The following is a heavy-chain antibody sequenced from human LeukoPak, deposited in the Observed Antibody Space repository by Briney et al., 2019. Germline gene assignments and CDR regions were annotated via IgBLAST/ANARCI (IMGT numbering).Heavy chain of an antibody. V-gene: IGHV3-74*01. CDR1: GFTFSSYW. CDR3: ARDLGQYYDTSDNWFDP. D-gene: IGHD3-22*01. Sequence: PGGSLRLSCAASGFTFSSYWMHWVRQAPGKGLVWVSRINSDGINTSYADSGKGRFTISRDNAKNTLNLQMNSLRAEDTAVYYCARDLGQYYDTSDNWFDPWGQGTLVTVSS. J-gene: IGHJ5*02. CDR2: INSDGINT.